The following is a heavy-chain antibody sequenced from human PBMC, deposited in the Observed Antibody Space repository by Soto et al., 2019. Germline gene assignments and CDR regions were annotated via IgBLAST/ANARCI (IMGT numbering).Heavy chain of an antibody. J-gene: IGHJ4*02. D-gene: IGHD2-21*02. CDR3: VRGGGVDVVTPTRIVFDY. V-gene: IGHV1-2*02. CDR1: GYTFTGNY. Sequence: QVQLVQSGAEVKKPGASVKVSCKVSGYTFTGNYMHWMRQAPGQGPEWMGWINPRNGDTDYAPQLQGRVTITRDTSISTAYMDLIRLTSDDTAIYFCVRGGGVDVVTPTRIVFDYWGQGTLLTVSS. CDR2: INPRNGDT.